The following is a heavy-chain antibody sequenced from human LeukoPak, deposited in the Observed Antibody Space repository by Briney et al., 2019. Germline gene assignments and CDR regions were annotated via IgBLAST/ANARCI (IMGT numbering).Heavy chain of an antibody. CDR3: ARDGSGYGFFDY. CDR1: GGSFSGYY. J-gene: IGHJ4*02. CDR2: INHSGST. D-gene: IGHD5-12*01. V-gene: IGHV4-34*01. Sequence: PSETLSPTCAVYGGSFSGYYWSWIRQPPGKGLEWIGEINHSGSTNYNPSLKSRVTISVDTSKNQFSLKLTSVTAADTAVYYCARDGSGYGFFDYWGQGTLVTVSS.